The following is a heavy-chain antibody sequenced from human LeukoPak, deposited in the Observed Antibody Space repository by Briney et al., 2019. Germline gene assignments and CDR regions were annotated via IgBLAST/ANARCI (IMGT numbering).Heavy chain of an antibody. V-gene: IGHV4-34*08. CDR1: GFTFSSYA. Sequence: PGGSLRLSCAASGFTFSSYAMSWVRQPPGKGLEWIGEINHSGTTNFNPSLKSRVTISVDTSKNQFSLNLTSVTAADTAVYYCAVSAAGLFDPWGQGTLVTVSS. D-gene: IGHD6-13*01. CDR3: AVSAAGLFDP. CDR2: INHSGTT. J-gene: IGHJ5*02.